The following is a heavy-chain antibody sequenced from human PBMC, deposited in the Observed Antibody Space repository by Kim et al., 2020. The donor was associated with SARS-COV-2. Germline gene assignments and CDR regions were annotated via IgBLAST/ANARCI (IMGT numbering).Heavy chain of an antibody. CDR2: ISSSGSTI. V-gene: IGHV3-48*03. Sequence: GGSLRLSCAASGFTFSSYEMNWVRQAPGKGLEWVSYISSSGSTIYYADSVKGRFTISRDNAKNSLYLQMNSLRAEDTAVYYCARDRKGNSGYDVSTAMDVWGQGTTVTVSS. D-gene: IGHD5-12*01. CDR1: GFTFSSYE. CDR3: ARDRKGNSGYDVSTAMDV. J-gene: IGHJ6*02.